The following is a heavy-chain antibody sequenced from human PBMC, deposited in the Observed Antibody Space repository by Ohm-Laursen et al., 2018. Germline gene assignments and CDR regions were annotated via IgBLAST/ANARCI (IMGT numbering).Heavy chain of an antibody. D-gene: IGHD2-15*01. CDR2: INHSGST. V-gene: IGHV4-34*01. J-gene: IGHJ6*02. CDR3: ARGTPPALDVVVVAATGDYYYYYGMDV. CDR1: GGSFSGYY. Sequence: TLSLTCAVYGGSFSGYYWSWIRQPPGKGLEWIGEINHSGSTNYNPSLKSRVTISIDTSKNQFSLKLSSVTAADTAVYYCARGTPPALDVVVVAATGDYYYYYGMDVWGQGTTVTVS.